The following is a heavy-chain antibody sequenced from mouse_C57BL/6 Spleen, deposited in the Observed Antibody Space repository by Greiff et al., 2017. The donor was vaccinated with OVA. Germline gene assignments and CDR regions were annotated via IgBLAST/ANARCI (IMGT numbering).Heavy chain of an antibody. D-gene: IGHD1-1*01. Sequence: EVKLMESGGDSVKPGGSLKLSCAASGFTFSSYGMSWVRQTPDKRLEWVATISSGGSYTYYPDSVKGRFTISRDNAKNTLYLQMSSLKSEDTAMYYCARDYGSSYAMDYWGQGTSVTVSS. J-gene: IGHJ4*01. CDR1: GFTFSSYG. CDR3: ARDYGSSYAMDY. V-gene: IGHV5-6*01. CDR2: ISSGGSYT.